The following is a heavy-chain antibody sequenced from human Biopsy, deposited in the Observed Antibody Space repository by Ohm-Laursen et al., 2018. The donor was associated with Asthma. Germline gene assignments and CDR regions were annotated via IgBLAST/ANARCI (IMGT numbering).Heavy chain of an antibody. D-gene: IGHD1-26*01. V-gene: IGHV4-59*01. CDR2: IYYSGST. J-gene: IGHJ4*02. CDR1: GVSIRSYY. CDR3: ARGSSGGSYYTSLGY. Sequence: GTLSLTCTVSGVSIRSYYWNWIRQPPGQGLEWIGYIYYSGSTNYNPSLKSRVTISVDTSKNQFSLKLSSVTAADTAVYYCARGSSGGSYYTSLGYWGQGTLVTVSS.